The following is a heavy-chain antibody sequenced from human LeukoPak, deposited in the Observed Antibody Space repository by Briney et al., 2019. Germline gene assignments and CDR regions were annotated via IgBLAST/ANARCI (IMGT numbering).Heavy chain of an antibody. D-gene: IGHD4-23*01. J-gene: IGHJ6*03. Sequence: SETLSLTCSVSGASINSTNFYWSWIRQPPGKGLESIGGISYTGNTYSNPSLNSRVTMSVDTSKNQFSLKLSSVTAADTAVYYCARVSFYYYYYMDVWGKGTTVTVSS. V-gene: IGHV4-39*01. CDR1: GASINSTNFY. CDR3: ARVSFYYYYYMDV. CDR2: ISYTGNT.